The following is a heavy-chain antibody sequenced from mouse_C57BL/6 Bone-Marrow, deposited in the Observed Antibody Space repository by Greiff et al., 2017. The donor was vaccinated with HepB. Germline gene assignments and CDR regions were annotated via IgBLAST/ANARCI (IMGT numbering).Heavy chain of an antibody. CDR3: VRQRVYYAMDY. CDR2: IRSKSNNYAT. CDR1: GFSFNTYA. V-gene: IGHV10-1*01. Sequence: DVKLQESGGGLVQPKGSLKLSCAASGFSFNTYAMNWVRQAPGKGLEWVARIRSKSNNYATYYADSVKDRFTISRDDSESMLYLQMNNLKTEDTAMYYCVRQRVYYAMDYWGQGTSVTVSS. J-gene: IGHJ4*01.